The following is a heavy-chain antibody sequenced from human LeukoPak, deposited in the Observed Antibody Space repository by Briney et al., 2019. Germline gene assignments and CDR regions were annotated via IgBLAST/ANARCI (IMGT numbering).Heavy chain of an antibody. CDR3: AYYPVKQEPPKF. CDR1: GFTFNGYG. Sequence: PGGSLRLSCAASGFTFNGYGMHWVRQAPGKGLEWVAFVRYDSSNKYYADSVKGRFTVSRDNSKNMLYLQMNSLRAEDTAVYYCAYYPVKQEPPKFWGQGTLVTVSS. D-gene: IGHD1-14*01. V-gene: IGHV3-30*02. CDR2: VRYDSSNK. J-gene: IGHJ4*02.